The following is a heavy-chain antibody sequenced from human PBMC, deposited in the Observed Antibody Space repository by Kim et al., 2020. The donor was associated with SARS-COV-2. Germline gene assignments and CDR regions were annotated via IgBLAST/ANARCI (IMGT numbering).Heavy chain of an antibody. J-gene: IGHJ5*02. CDR1: GYTLTELS. Sequence: ASVKVSCKVSGYTLTELSMHWVRQAPGKGLEWMGGFDPEDGETIYAQKFQGRVTMTEDTSTDTAYMELSSLRSEYTAVYYCATGWAAAGTSCWFDPWGQGTLVTLSS. CDR3: ATGWAAAGTSCWFDP. V-gene: IGHV1-24*01. CDR2: FDPEDGET. D-gene: IGHD6-13*01.